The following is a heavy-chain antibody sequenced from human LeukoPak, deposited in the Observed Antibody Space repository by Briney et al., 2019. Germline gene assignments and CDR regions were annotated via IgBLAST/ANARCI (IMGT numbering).Heavy chain of an antibody. V-gene: IGHV3-21*01. CDR2: ISSSSSYI. J-gene: IGHJ4*02. CDR1: GFTFSSYS. CDR3: AREEWYYFDY. D-gene: IGHD3-3*01. Sequence: PGGSLRLSCAASGFTFSSYSMNWVRQAPGKGLEWVSSISSSSSYIYCADSVKGRFTISRDNSKNTVYLQMNSLRAEDMAVYYCAREEWYYFDYWGQGTLVTVSS.